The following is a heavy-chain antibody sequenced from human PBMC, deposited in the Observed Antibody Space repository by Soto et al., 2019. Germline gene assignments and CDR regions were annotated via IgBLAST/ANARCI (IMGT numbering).Heavy chain of an antibody. CDR1: GFTFSSYS. V-gene: IGHV3-21*01. CDR2: ISSSSSYI. CDR3: ARDSGSAYSISWYNWFDP. Sequence: ELQLVESGRGLVKPGGSLRLSCAASGFTFSSYSMNWVRQAPGKGLEWVSSISSSSSYIYYADSVKGRFTISRDNAKNSLYLQMNSLRAEDTAVYYCARDSGSAYSISWYNWFDPWGQGTLVTVSS. D-gene: IGHD6-13*01. J-gene: IGHJ5*02.